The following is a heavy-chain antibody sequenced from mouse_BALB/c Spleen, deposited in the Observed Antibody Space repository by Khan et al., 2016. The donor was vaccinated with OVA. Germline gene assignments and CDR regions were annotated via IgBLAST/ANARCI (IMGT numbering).Heavy chain of an antibody. V-gene: IGHV1S41*01. Sequence: DLVKPGASVKLSCKASDYTFTSYWINWIKQRPGQGLEWIGRIAPGSGSTSSGKMFKAKTILTVDTSSRTAYIQVFSLSSEDSAVYFCARSNYYGSGLYAMDYWGQGTSVTVSS. D-gene: IGHD1-1*01. CDR2: IAPGSGST. CDR1: DYTFTSYW. CDR3: ARSNYYGSGLYAMDY. J-gene: IGHJ4*01.